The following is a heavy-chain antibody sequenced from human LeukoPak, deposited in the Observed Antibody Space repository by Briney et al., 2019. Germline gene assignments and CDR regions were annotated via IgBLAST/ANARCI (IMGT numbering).Heavy chain of an antibody. V-gene: IGHV3-23*01. CDR2: ISGTGGTA. J-gene: IGHJ6*03. D-gene: IGHD2-15*01. CDR1: GFTFSSYG. Sequence: GGSLRLSCAASGFTFSSYGMSWVRQAPGKGLEWVSAISGTGGTAYYADSVKGRFTISRDNSKNTLYLQMNSLRAEDTAIYYCAKNGDRGAYCSGGSCYPYYYYNMDVWGKGTTVTISS. CDR3: AKNGDRGAYCSGGSCYPYYYYNMDV.